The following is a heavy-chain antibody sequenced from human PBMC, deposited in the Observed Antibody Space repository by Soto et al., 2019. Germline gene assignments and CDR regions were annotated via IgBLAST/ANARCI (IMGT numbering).Heavy chain of an antibody. J-gene: IGHJ5*02. CDR1: GYTFINYG. D-gene: IGHD3-10*01. CDR2: ISPYNGDT. V-gene: IGHV1-18*01. CDR3: ARDYYDSGSYHSWFDP. Sequence: ASVKVSCKASGYTFINYGISWVRQAPGQGLEWMGWISPYNGDTNYAQKFQGRVTMTTDTYTRTAYMELRSLRSDDTAVYYCARDYYDSGSYHSWFDPWGQGILVTVSS.